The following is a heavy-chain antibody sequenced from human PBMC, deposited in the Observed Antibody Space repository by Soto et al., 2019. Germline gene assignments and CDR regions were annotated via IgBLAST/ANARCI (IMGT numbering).Heavy chain of an antibody. CDR2: INPSGGST. V-gene: IGHV1-46*01. CDR3: ARDFPNYNYALNY. D-gene: IGHD1-7*01. Sequence: ASVKVSCKASGYTFTSYYMHWVRQAPGQGLEWMGIINPSGGSTSYAQKFQGRVTMTRDTSTSTVYMELSSLRFEDTAVYYCARDFPNYNYALNYCGQGTQVTVSA. CDR1: GYTFTSYY. J-gene: IGHJ4*02.